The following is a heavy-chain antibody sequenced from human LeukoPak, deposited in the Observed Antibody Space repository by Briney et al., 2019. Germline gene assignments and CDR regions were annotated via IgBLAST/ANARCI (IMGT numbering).Heavy chain of an antibody. CDR1: GGSISSGGYS. V-gene: IGHV4-61*08. D-gene: IGHD5-12*01. Sequence: PSETLSLTCAVSGGSISSGGYSWSWIRQPPGKGLEWIGYIYYSGSTNYNPSLKSRVTISVDTSKNQFSLKLSSVTAADTAVYYCARHTAFLDIVATIDWFDPWGQGTLVTVSS. CDR2: IYYSGST. J-gene: IGHJ5*02. CDR3: ARHTAFLDIVATIDWFDP.